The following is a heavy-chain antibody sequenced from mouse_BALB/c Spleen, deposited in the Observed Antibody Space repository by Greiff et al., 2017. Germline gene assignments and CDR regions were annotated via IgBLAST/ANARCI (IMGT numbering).Heavy chain of an antibody. CDR1: GFSLTGYG. V-gene: IGHV2-6-7*01. Sequence: VKLQESGPGLVAPSQSLSITCTVSGFSLTGYGVNWVRQPPGKGLEWLGMIWGDGSTDYNSALKSRLSISKDNSKSQVFLKMNSLQTDDTARYYCARDRRITTVVATDYAMDYWGQGTSVTVSS. CDR3: ARDRRITTVVATDYAMDY. J-gene: IGHJ4*01. CDR2: IWGDGST. D-gene: IGHD1-1*01.